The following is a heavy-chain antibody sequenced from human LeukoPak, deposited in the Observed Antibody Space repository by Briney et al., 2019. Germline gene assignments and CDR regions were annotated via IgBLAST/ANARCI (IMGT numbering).Heavy chain of an antibody. D-gene: IGHD4-17*01. CDR3: ARAPTTVTTLYYYYYYMDV. CDR1: GGSFSGYY. Sequence: SETLSLTCAVYGGSFSGYYWSWIRQPPGKGLEWIGYIYYSGSTNYNPSLKSRVTISVDTSKNQFSLKLSSVTAADTAVYYCARAPTTVTTLYYYYYYMDVWGKGTTVTVSS. J-gene: IGHJ6*03. V-gene: IGHV4-59*01. CDR2: IYYSGST.